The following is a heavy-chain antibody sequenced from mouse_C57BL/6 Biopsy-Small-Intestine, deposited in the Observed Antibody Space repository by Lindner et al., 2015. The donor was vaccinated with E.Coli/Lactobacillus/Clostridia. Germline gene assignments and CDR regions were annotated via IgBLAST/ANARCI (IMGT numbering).Heavy chain of an antibody. CDR2: IYPGSGNT. V-gene: IGHV1-66*01. CDR3: ARRSLGFDY. J-gene: IGHJ2*01. Sequence: VQLQESGPELVKPGASVKISCKASGYSFTSYYIHWVKQGPGQGLEWIGWIYPGSGNTKYNEKFKGKATLTADTSSSTAYMQLSSLTSEDSAVYYCARRSLGFDYWGQGTTLTVSS. CDR1: GYSFTSYY.